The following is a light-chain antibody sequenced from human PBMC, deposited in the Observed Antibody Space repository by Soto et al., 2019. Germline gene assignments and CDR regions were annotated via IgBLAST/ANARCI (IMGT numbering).Light chain of an antibody. CDR3: QQYSAWGT. CDR2: DAS. CDR1: QSVSSN. Sequence: EIVMTQSPATLSVSPGERATLSFRASQSVSSNLAWYQQKPGQAPRLLIYDASTRAPGIPARFSGSGSGTEFTLTIRSLQSEDFAVYYCQQYSAWGTFGQGTTVEI. V-gene: IGKV3-15*01. J-gene: IGKJ1*01.